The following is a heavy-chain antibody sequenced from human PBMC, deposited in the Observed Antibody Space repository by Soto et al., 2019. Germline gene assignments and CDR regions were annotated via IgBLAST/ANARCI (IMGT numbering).Heavy chain of an antibody. D-gene: IGHD4-4*01. J-gene: IGHJ4*02. CDR1: GFTFNNYV. Sequence: EVQLVESGGGLVQPGGSLRLSCAASGFTFNNYVMHWVRQAPGKGLVWVSRINDDGSSTRYADSVKGRFTMSRDNAQNTVHLQLNSLRAEDTGVYCCTRDVQFQSFDSWGQGTLVTVSS. V-gene: IGHV3-74*01. CDR3: TRDVQFQSFDS. CDR2: INDDGSST.